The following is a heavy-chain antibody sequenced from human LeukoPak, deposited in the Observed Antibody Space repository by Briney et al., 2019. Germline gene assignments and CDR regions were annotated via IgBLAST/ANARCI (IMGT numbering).Heavy chain of an antibody. CDR2: IYYSGST. V-gene: IGHV4-59*01. Sequence: SETLSLTCTVSGGSISSYYWSWIRQPPGKGLEWIGYIYYSGSTNYNPSLKSRVTISEDTSKNQFSLKLSSVTAADTAVYYCASATMVRDFYYYYYYMDVWGKGTTVTVSS. J-gene: IGHJ6*03. CDR1: GGSISSYY. D-gene: IGHD3-10*01. CDR3: ASATMVRDFYYYYYYMDV.